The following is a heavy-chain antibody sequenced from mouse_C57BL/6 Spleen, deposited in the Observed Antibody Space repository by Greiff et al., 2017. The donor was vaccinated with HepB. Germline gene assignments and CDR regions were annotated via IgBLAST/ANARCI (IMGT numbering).Heavy chain of an antibody. CDR1: GFNIKDYY. CDR2: IDPEDGDT. Sequence: EVHLVESGAELVRPGASVKLSCTASGFNIKDYYMHWVKQRSEQGLEWIGRIDPEDGDTEYAPKFQGKATMTADTSSNTAYLQLSSLTSEDTAVYYCTTGYGSSYPAWFAYWGQGTLVTVSA. J-gene: IGHJ3*01. CDR3: TTGYGSSYPAWFAY. D-gene: IGHD1-1*01. V-gene: IGHV14-1*01.